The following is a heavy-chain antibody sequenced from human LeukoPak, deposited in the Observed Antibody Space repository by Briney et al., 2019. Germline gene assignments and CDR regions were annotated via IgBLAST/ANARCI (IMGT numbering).Heavy chain of an antibody. V-gene: IGHV3-74*01. CDR2: INSDGSST. D-gene: IGHD3-3*01. CDR1: GFTFSSYW. J-gene: IGHJ3*02. CDR3: ASMYYDFWSGYYTGHRNAFDI. Sequence: GGSLRLSCAASGFTFSSYWMSWVRQAPGKGLVWVSRINSDGSSTSYVDSVKGRFTISRDNAKHTLYLQMNSLRAEDTAVYYCASMYYDFWSGYYTGHRNAFDIWGQGTMVTVSS.